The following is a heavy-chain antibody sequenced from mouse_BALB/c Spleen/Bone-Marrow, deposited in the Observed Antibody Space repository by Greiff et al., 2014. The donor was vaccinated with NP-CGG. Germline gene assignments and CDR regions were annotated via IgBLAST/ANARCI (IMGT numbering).Heavy chain of an antibody. J-gene: IGHJ1*01. CDR1: GISITTGNYR. CDR2: IYYSGTI. D-gene: IGHD2-1*01. V-gene: IGHV3-5*02. CDR3: ARYGNYFDV. Sequence: DVQLQESGPGLVKPSQTVSLTCTVTGISITTGNYRWSWIRQFPGNKLEWIGYIYYSGTITYNPSLTSRTTITRDTSKNQFFLEMNSLTAEDTATYYCARYGNYFDVWGAGTTVTVSS.